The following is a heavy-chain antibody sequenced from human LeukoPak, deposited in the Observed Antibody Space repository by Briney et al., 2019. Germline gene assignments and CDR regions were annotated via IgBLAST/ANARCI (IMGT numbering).Heavy chain of an antibody. J-gene: IGHJ6*02. D-gene: IGHD1-26*01. Sequence: RPGGSLRLSCAASGFSFRDYGIHWVRQAPGKGLEGVAVIWNDGSNENYVDSVKGRFTISRDSSKNTLYLQMNSLGVEDTAMYYCARGASYWGDYYYGVDVWGPGTRVTVSS. V-gene: IGHV3-33*01. CDR3: ARGASYWGDYYYGVDV. CDR2: IWNDGSNE. CDR1: GFSFRDYG.